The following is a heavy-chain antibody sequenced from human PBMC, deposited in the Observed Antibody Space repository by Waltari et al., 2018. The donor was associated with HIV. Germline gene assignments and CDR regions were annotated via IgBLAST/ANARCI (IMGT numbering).Heavy chain of an antibody. D-gene: IGHD6-19*01. V-gene: IGHV4-38-2*02. CDR1: GYSIRSGYY. J-gene: IGHJ4*02. CDR2: IYHSGSS. Sequence: QVQLQESGPGLVKPSETLSLTCSVSGYSIRSGYYWGWLRQPPGKGLEWIGNIYHSGSSYYHPSLESRVTISVDTSKNQFYLKVSSMTAADTALYYCATIRAVAGSYYFDSWGQGILVTVSS. CDR3: ATIRAVAGSYYFDS.